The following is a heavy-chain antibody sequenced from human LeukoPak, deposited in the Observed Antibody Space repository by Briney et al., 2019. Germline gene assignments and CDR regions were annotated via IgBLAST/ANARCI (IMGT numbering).Heavy chain of an antibody. Sequence: SETLSLTCAVSGGSISSSNWWSWVRQPPGKGLEWIGEIYHSGSTNYNPSLKSRVTISVDKSKNQFSLKLSSVTAADTAVYYCARVGTTTPIAAAGRVSDYWGQGTLVTVSS. D-gene: IGHD6-13*01. CDR3: ARVGTTTPIAAAGRVSDY. J-gene: IGHJ4*02. CDR2: IYHSGST. V-gene: IGHV4-4*02. CDR1: GGSISSSNW.